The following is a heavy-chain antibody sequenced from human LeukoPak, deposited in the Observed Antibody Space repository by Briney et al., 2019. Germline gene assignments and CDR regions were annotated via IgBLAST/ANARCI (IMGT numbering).Heavy chain of an antibody. Sequence: SETLSLTCTVSGGSISSSSYYWGWIRQPPGKGLEWIGSTYYSGSTYYNPSLKSRVTISVDTSKNQFSLKLSSVTAADTAVYYCASLRVYYGSGENWFDPWGQGTLVTVPS. CDR2: TYYSGST. CDR1: GGSISSSSYY. J-gene: IGHJ5*02. V-gene: IGHV4-39*01. CDR3: ASLRVYYGSGENWFDP. D-gene: IGHD3-10*01.